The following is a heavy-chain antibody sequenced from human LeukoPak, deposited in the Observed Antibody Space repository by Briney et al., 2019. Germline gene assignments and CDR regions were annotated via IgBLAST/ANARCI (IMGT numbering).Heavy chain of an antibody. CDR2: IIPIFGTA. V-gene: IGHV1-69*01. CDR3: ARDRGYGGNPRYCDY. Sequence: SVKVSCKASGGTFSSYAISWVRQAPGQGLEWMGGIIPIFGTANYAQKFQGRVTITADESTSTAYMELSSLRSEDTAVYYCARDRGYGGNPRYCDYWGQGTLVTVSS. D-gene: IGHD4-23*01. J-gene: IGHJ4*02. CDR1: GGTFSSYA.